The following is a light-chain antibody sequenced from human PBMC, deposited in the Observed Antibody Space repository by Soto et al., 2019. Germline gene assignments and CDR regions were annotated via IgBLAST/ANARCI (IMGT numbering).Light chain of an antibody. CDR3: CSYAGSDTWV. Sequence: SALTQPSSVSGAPRQSITISCPGNSRDVGSYPLVSWHQQHPGKAPKLMIYEGSKRPSGVSNRLSGSKSGKTASLTISGLQAEDEADYYCCSYAGSDTWVLGGGTKVTVL. J-gene: IGLJ3*02. CDR2: EGS. CDR1: SRDVGSYPL. V-gene: IGLV2-23*01.